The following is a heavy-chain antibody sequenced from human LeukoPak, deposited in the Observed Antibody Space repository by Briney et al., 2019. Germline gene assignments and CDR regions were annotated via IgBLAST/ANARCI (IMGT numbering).Heavy chain of an antibody. Sequence: SETLSLTCTVSGYSISTGYYWDWIRQPPGKGLEWIGTFYHGGSTYYNPSLKSRVTMSVDTSKNQFSLKLSSVTAADTAVYYCARDKRGYMDVWGKGTTVTISS. CDR3: ARDKRGYMDV. D-gene: IGHD3-10*01. J-gene: IGHJ6*03. CDR1: GYSISTGYY. CDR2: FYHGGST. V-gene: IGHV4-38-2*02.